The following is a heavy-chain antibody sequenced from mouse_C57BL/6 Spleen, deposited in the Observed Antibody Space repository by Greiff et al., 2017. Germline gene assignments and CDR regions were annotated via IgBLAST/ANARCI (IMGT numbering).Heavy chain of an antibody. CDR1: GYTFTDYY. J-gene: IGHJ3*01. CDR2: INPNNGGT. CDR3: ARSEDWSAY. V-gene: IGHV1-26*01. Sequence: EVQLQQSGPELVKPGASVKISCKASGYTFTDYYMNWVKQSHGKSLEWIGDINPNNGGTSYNQKFKGKATLTVAKSSSTAYMGLRSLTSEEAAVYYCARSEDWSAYWGQGTLVTVSA.